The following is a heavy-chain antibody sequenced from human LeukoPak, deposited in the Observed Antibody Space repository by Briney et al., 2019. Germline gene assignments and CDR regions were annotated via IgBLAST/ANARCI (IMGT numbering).Heavy chain of an antibody. J-gene: IGHJ4*02. CDR1: GGSISSYY. V-gene: IGHV4-59*01. CDR2: IYYSGST. CDR3: ARDGGETAIIY. Sequence: PSETLSLTCTVSGGSISSYYWSWIRQPPGKGLEWIGYIYYSGSTNYNPSLKSRVTISVNTSKNQFSLKLSSVTAADTAVYYCARDGGETAIIYWGQGTLVTVSS. D-gene: IGHD2-21*02.